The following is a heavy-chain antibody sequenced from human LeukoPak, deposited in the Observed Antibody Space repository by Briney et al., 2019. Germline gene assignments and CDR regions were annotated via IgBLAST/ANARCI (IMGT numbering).Heavy chain of an antibody. J-gene: IGHJ4*02. D-gene: IGHD2-2*01. Sequence: PGGSLRLSCAASGFTFSSYAMSWVRQAPGKGLEWVSAISGSGGSTYYADSVKGRFTISRDNSKNTLYLQMNSLRAEDTAVYYCAKESADGIVVVLAATFDYWGQGTLVTVSS. CDR3: AKESADGIVVVLAATFDY. V-gene: IGHV3-23*01. CDR1: GFTFSSYA. CDR2: ISGSGGST.